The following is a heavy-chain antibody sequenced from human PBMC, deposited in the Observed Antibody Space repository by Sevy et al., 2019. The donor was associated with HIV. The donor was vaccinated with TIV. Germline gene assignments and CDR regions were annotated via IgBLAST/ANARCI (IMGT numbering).Heavy chain of an antibody. V-gene: IGHV3-30*02. CDR1: XXXXXXXX. J-gene: IGHJ3*01. Sequence: GGSLRLSXAXXXXXXXXXXMXXVXXXXXXXXXXVAFIXXXXXTKYYAESVKGRFIISRDNSKDTLYLQMNSLRVDDTSLYYCAKGLXXXXXXXXXXXXWGXXTMVTVSS. CDR2: IXXXXXTK. CDR3: AKGLXXXXXXXXXXXX.